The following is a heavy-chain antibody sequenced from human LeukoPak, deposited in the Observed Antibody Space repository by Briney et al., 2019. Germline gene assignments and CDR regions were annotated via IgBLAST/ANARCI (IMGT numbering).Heavy chain of an antibody. CDR3: ARPTRYGFWNGYPIAH. CDR1: GGSMRSGDYY. V-gene: IGHV4-30-4*01. D-gene: IGHD3-3*01. Sequence: SQTLSLTCSVSGGSMRSGDYYWSWVRQPPGKGLEWIGYISYSGSTYYNPSLKSRITISVDTSKNQFSLNLKSVTAADTAVYYCARPTRYGFWNGYPIAHWGQGTLVTVSS. J-gene: IGHJ4*02. CDR2: ISYSGST.